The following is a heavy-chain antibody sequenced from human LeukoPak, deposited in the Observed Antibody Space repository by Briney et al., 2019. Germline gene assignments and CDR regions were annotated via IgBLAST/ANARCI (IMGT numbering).Heavy chain of an antibody. CDR2: IYPGDSDT. CDR3: ARMAAATDSSGYFEYFQH. Sequence: GESLKISCQGSGYSFTSYWIGWVRQMPGKGLEWMGIIYPGDSDTRYSPSFQGQVTISADKSISTAYLQWSSLKASDTAMYYCARMAAATDSSGYFEYFQHWGQGTLVTVSS. J-gene: IGHJ1*01. V-gene: IGHV5-51*01. D-gene: IGHD3-22*01. CDR1: GYSFTSYW.